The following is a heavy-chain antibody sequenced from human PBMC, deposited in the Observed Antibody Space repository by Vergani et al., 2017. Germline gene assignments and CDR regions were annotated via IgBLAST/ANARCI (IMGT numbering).Heavy chain of an antibody. J-gene: IGHJ5*02. V-gene: IGHV1-69*13. Sequence: QVQLVQSGAEVKKPGSSVKVSCKASGGTFSSYAISWVRQAPGQGLEWMGRTIPMLCATDYAQKFQGRVTITADESTSTAYMELSSLRSEDTAVYYCARQASYYYDRSGHYYEGWFDPWGQGTLVTVSS. CDR2: TIPMLCAT. CDR1: GGTFSSYA. D-gene: IGHD3-22*01. CDR3: ARQASYYYDRSGHYYEGWFDP.